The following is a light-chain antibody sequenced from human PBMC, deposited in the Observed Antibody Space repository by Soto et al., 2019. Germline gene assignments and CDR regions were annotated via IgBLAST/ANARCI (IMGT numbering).Light chain of an antibody. V-gene: IGKV3-20*01. CDR3: QQYGSSPT. CDR2: GAS. Sequence: EIVLRQSRDTLSLSPGGRATLSCMASQSVSSNFLAWYQQKPGQAPRLLIYGASSRATGIPDRFSGSGSGTDFTLTISRLEPEDFAVYYCQQYGSSPTFGGGTKVDIK. J-gene: IGKJ4*01. CDR1: QSVSSNF.